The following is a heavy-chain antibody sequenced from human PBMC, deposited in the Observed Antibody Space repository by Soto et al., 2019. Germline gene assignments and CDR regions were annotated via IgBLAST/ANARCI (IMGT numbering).Heavy chain of an antibody. CDR1: GFTFSSYA. CDR2: ISGGGGRT. V-gene: IGHV3-23*01. CDR3: AKGGVGRYYYYGMDV. D-gene: IGHD1-26*01. Sequence: ERSLRPSCAAAGFTFSSYAMSWVRQAPRNGRDWVSAISGGGGRTYYADSVKGRSTMSTDNSQNTTYLQMHSLRAEATAVYYCAKGGVGRYYYYGMDVWGKGTTVTVTS. J-gene: IGHJ6*04.